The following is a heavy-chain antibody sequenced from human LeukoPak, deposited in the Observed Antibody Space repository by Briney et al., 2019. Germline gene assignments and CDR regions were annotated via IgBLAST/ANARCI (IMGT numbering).Heavy chain of an antibody. D-gene: IGHD1-26*01. CDR3: ARRTIVGATLYFDY. V-gene: IGHV4-39*01. J-gene: IGHJ4*02. CDR1: GGSISSSSYY. Sequence: SETLSLTCTVSGGSISSSSYYWGWIRQPPGKGLEWIGSIYYSGSTSYNPSLKSRVTISVDTSKNQFSLKLSSVTAADTAVYYCARRTIVGATLYFDYWGQGTLVTVSS. CDR2: IYYSGST.